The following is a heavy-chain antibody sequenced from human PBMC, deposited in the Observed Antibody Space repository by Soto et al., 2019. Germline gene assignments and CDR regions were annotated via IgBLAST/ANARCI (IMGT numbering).Heavy chain of an antibody. J-gene: IGHJ4*02. CDR3: ARGPRTQLWFPNVY. D-gene: IGHD5-18*01. V-gene: IGHV1-2*02. CDR1: GYTFSDYY. Sequence: PSVKVSCKASGYTFSDYYLHWLRQAPGQGLEWMGWISPKSGGTHYAPKFEGRVTLTTDTSISTAFMELSRLTSDDTAVYYCARGPRTQLWFPNVYWGQGTLVTVSS. CDR2: ISPKSGGT.